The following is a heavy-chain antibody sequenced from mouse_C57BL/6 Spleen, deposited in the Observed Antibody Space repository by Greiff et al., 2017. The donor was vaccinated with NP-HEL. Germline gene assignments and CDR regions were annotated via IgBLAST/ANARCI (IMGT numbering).Heavy chain of an antibody. J-gene: IGHJ2*01. CDR3: ARDGDYYGSSYLDY. Sequence: QVQLQQSGAELVKPGASVKISCKASGYAFSSYWMNWVKQRTGQGLEWIGEIYPRSGNTYYNEKFKGKATLTADKSSSTAYMELRSLTSEDSAVYFCARDGDYYGSSYLDYWGQGTTLTVSS. CDR1: GYAFSSYW. V-gene: IGHV1-81*01. CDR2: IYPRSGNT. D-gene: IGHD1-1*01.